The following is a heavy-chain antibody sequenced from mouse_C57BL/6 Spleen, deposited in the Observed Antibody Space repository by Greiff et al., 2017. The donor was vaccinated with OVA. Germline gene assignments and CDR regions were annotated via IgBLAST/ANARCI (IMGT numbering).Heavy chain of an antibody. J-gene: IGHJ4*01. CDR3: AREDGYYHAMDY. Sequence: EVQLVESGGGLVKPGGSLKLSCAASGFTFSSYAMSWVRQTPEKRLEWVATISDGGSYTYYPDNVKGRFTISRDNAKNNLYLQMSHLKSEDTAMYYCAREDGYYHAMDYWGQGTSVTVSS. CDR1: GFTFSSYA. CDR2: ISDGGSYT. D-gene: IGHD2-3*01. V-gene: IGHV5-4*01.